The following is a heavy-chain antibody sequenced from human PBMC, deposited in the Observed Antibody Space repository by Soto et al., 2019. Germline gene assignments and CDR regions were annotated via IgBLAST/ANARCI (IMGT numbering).Heavy chain of an antibody. V-gene: IGHV1-69*13. J-gene: IGHJ6*02. CDR1: GGTFSSYA. CDR2: IIPIFGTA. D-gene: IGHD1-26*01. CDR3: ARAPGKISLLPRAPQYYYYGMDV. Sequence: ASVKVSCKASGGTFSSYAISWVRQAPGQGLEWMGGIIPIFGTANYAQKFQGRVTITADESTSTAYMELSSLRSEDTAVYYCARAPGKISLLPRAPQYYYYGMDVWGQGTTVTVSS.